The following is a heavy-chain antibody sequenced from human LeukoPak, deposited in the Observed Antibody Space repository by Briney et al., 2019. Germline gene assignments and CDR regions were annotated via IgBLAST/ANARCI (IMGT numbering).Heavy chain of an antibody. CDR3: ARGRVEDMSTNYNYYYYYGLDV. Sequence: ASVKVSCKTSGYIFTSYGISWVRQAPGQGLEWMGYISAYNGNSDSAQNFQDRLTLTTDAATSTAYMELTTLRSDDTAVYYCARGRVEDMSTNYNYYYYYGLDVWGQGTTVTVS. V-gene: IGHV1-18*01. D-gene: IGHD2-8*01. CDR2: ISAYNGNS. CDR1: GYIFTSYG. J-gene: IGHJ6*02.